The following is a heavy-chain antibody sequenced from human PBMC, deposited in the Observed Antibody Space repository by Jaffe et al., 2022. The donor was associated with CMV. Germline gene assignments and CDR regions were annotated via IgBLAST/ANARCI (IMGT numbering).Heavy chain of an antibody. J-gene: IGHJ2*01. CDR2: IYYSGST. CDR1: GGSISSSSYY. CDR3: ARHGRAAADYWYFDL. V-gene: IGHV4-39*01. Sequence: QLQLQESGPGLVKPSETLSLTCTVSGGSISSSSYYWGWIRQPPGKGLEWIGSIYYSGSTYYNPSLKSRVTISVDTSKNQFSLKLSSVTAADTAVYYCARHGRAAADYWYFDLWGRGTLVTVSS. D-gene: IGHD6-13*01.